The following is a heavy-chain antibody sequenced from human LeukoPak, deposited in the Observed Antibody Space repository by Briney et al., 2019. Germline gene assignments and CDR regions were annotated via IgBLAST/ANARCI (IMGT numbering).Heavy chain of an antibody. CDR2: ISGGSTYI. J-gene: IGHJ5*02. V-gene: IGHV3-21*01. CDR3: VRPLFSIPNWFET. Sequence: GGSLRLSCAASGFTFSSYAMSWVRQAPGKGLEWISSISGGSTYIYYADSVRGRFTISRDNAKNSLFLQMNTLRGEDTAVYYCVRPLFSIPNWFETWGQGTLVTVSS. CDR1: GFTFSSYA. D-gene: IGHD2-21*01.